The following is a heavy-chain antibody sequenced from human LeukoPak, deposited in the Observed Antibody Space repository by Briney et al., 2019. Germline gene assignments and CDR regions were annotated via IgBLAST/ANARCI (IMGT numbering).Heavy chain of an antibody. J-gene: IGHJ4*02. D-gene: IGHD5-18*01. CDR2: IYYSGST. CDR3: ARASGRGYSYGYFDY. Sequence: KSSETLSLTCTVSGGSISSGGYYWSWIRQHPGKGLEWIGYIYYSGSTYHNPSLKSRVTISVDTSKNQFSLKLSSVTAADTAVYYCARASGRGYSYGYFDYWGQGTLVTVSS. V-gene: IGHV4-31*03. CDR1: GGSISSGGYY.